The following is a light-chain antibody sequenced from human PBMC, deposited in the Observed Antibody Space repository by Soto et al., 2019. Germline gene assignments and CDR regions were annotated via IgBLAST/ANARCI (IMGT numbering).Light chain of an antibody. V-gene: IGLV1-47*01. CDR3: AAWDDTVRSYV. Sequence: QSVLTQPPSVSGTPGQRVTISCSGGISNIGTNYVHWFQQLPGTAPKVLSNRDNQRPSGVPDRFSGSKSGTSASLAISGLRSEDEAEYYSAAWDDTVRSYVFGTGTKVTVL. J-gene: IGLJ1*01. CDR1: ISNIGTNY. CDR2: RDN.